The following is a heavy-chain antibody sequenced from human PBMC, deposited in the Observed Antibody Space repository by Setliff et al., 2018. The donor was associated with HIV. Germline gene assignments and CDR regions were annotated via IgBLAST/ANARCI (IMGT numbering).Heavy chain of an antibody. CDR2: INPNSGGT. J-gene: IGHJ6*03. CDR3: ARDSRWTTGDYYYYNYMDV. CDR1: GYTFTGYY. D-gene: IGHD1-1*01. V-gene: IGHV1-2*06. Sequence: ASVKVSCKASGYTFTGYYMHWVRQAPGQGLEWMGRINPNSGGTNYAQKFQGRVTMTRDTSISTAYMELSRLTSDDTAVYFCARDSRWTTGDYYYYNYMDVWGKGTTVTVSS.